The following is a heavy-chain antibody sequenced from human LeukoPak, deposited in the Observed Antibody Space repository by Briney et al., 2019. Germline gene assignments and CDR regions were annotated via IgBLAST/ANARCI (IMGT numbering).Heavy chain of an antibody. Sequence: ASVKVSCKASGYTFTSYGISWVRQAPGQGLEWMGWISAYAQKFQGRVTMTTDTSTSTAYMELRSLRSDDTAVYYCARRFNYYDSSGYYEGFYFDYWGPGTLVTVSS. V-gene: IGHV1-18*01. D-gene: IGHD3-22*01. CDR3: ARRFNYYDSSGYYEGFYFDY. CDR2: ISAY. CDR1: GYTFTSYG. J-gene: IGHJ4*02.